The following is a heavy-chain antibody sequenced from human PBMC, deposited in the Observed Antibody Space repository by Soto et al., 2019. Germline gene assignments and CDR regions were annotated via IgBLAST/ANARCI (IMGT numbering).Heavy chain of an antibody. V-gene: IGHV3-30-3*01. Sequence: GGSLRLSCAASGFTFSSYAMHWVRQAPGKGLEWVAVISYDGSNKYYAESVKGRFTISRDNSKNTLYLQMNSLRAEDTAVYYCARARRFRRHLLDYWGQGTLVTVSS. CDR1: GFTFSSYA. D-gene: IGHD3-3*01. J-gene: IGHJ4*02. CDR3: ARARRFRRHLLDY. CDR2: ISYDGSNK.